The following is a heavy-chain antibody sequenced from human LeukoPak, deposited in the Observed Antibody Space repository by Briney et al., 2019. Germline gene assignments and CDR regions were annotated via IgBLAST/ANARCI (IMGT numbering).Heavy chain of an antibody. CDR1: GGTFSSYA. CDR2: IIPILGIA. V-gene: IGHV1-69*04. D-gene: IGHD4-17*01. CDR3: ARDGGHDYGDYPDY. J-gene: IGHJ4*02. Sequence: ASVKVFCKASGGTFSSYAISWVRQAPGQGLEWMGRIIPILGIANYAQKFQGRVTITADKSTSTAYMELSSLRSEDTAVYYCARDGGHDYGDYPDYWGQGTLVTVSS.